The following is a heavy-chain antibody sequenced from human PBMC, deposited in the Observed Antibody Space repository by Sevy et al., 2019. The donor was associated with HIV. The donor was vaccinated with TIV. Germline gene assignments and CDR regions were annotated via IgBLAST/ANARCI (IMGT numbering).Heavy chain of an antibody. D-gene: IGHD5-18*01. CDR2: ISGTGDYK. CDR1: GFTFSNFA. J-gene: IGHJ4*02. Sequence: GGSLRLSCTASGFTFSNFAMGWVRQAPGKGLDWISVISGTGDYKYYADSVKGRFTISRDNSKNTLSLQMNSLRAEDTAIFYCAKKMGGGSGMAFLDDYWGQGTLVTVSS. CDR3: AKKMGGGSGMAFLDDY. V-gene: IGHV3-23*01.